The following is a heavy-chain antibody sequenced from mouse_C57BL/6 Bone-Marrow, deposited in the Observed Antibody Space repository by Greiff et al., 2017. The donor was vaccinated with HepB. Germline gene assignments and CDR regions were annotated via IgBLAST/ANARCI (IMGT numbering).Heavy chain of an antibody. Sequence: VKLVESGAELVKPGASVKMSCKASGYTFTTYPIEWMKQNHGKSLEWIGNFHPYNDDTKYNEKFKGKATLTVEKSSSTVYLELSRVTSDDSAVYYCARGGPNWDGGSYFDYWGQGTTLTVSS. D-gene: IGHD4-1*01. CDR1: GYTFTTYP. J-gene: IGHJ2*01. V-gene: IGHV1-47*01. CDR3: ARGGPNWDGGSYFDY. CDR2: FHPYNDDT.